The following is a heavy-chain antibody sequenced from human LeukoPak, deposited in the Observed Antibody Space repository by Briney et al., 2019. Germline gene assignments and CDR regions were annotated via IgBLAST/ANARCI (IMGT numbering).Heavy chain of an antibody. CDR1: GGSISSYY. J-gene: IGHJ4*02. D-gene: IGHD4-11*01. Sequence: SETLSLTCTVSGGSISSYYWSWIRQPPGKGLEWIGYIYYSGSTNYNPSLKSRVTISVDTSKNQFSQRLSSVTAADTAVYFCARHDYSNYPSFDYWGQGTLVTVSS. CDR3: ARHDYSNYPSFDY. V-gene: IGHV4-59*08. CDR2: IYYSGST.